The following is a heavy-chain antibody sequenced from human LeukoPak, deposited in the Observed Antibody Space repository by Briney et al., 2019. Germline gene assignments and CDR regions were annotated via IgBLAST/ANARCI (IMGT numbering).Heavy chain of an antibody. CDR1: GFTFSSYG. CDR2: ISYDGSNK. CDR3: AKLGYCSGGSCSPFDY. J-gene: IGHJ4*02. V-gene: IGHV3-30*18. Sequence: GGSLRLSCAASGFTFSSYGMHWVRQAPGKGLEWVAVISYDGSNKYYADSVKGRFTISRDNSKNTLYPQMNSLRAEDTAVYYCAKLGYCSGGSCSPFDYWGQGTLVTVSS. D-gene: IGHD2-15*01.